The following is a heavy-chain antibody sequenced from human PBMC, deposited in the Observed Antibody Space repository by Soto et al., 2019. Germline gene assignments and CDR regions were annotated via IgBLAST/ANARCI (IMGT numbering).Heavy chain of an antibody. D-gene: IGHD3-10*01. CDR1: GGTFSSYT. CDR3: AREEYYYGSGAFFDY. CDR2: IIPILGIA. J-gene: IGHJ4*02. Sequence: QVQLVQSGAEVKKPGSSVKVSCKASGGTFSSYTISWVRQAPGQGLEWMGRIIPILGIANYAQKFQGRVTITADKSTSTASMELSSLRSEDTAVYSCAREEYYYGSGAFFDYRGQGTLVTVSS. V-gene: IGHV1-69*08.